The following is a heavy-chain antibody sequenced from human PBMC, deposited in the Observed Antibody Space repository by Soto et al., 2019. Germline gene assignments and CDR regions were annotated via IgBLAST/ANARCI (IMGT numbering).Heavy chain of an antibody. CDR2: ISAYNGNT. D-gene: IGHD2-15*01. CDR3: TRAYGGKSIGWFDP. Sequence: ASVKVSCKASGYTFTSYGISWVRQAPGQGLEWMGWISAYNGNTNYAQKLQGRVTMTTDTSTSTAYMELRSLRSDDTAVYYCTRAYGGKSIGWFDPWGQGTLVTVSS. V-gene: IGHV1-18*04. J-gene: IGHJ5*02. CDR1: GYTFTSYG.